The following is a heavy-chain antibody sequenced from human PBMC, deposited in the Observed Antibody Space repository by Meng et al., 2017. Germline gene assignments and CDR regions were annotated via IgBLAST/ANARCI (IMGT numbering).Heavy chain of an antibody. D-gene: IGHD5-18*01. Sequence: GESLKISCAASGFTFSSYWMSWVRQAPGKGLEWVANIKQDGSEKYYVDSVKGRFTISRDNSKNTLYLQMNSLRAEDTAVYYCAKDLTAMDLVFDYWGQGTLVTVSS. CDR3: AKDLTAMDLVFDY. CDR1: GFTFSSYW. V-gene: IGHV3-7*03. CDR2: IKQDGSEK. J-gene: IGHJ4*02.